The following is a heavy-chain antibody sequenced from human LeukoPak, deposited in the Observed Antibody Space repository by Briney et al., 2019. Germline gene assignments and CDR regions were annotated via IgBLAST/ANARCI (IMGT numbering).Heavy chain of an antibody. CDR2: ISAYNGNT. V-gene: IGHV1-18*01. D-gene: IGHD3-10*01. J-gene: IGHJ4*02. CDR1: GYTFTSYG. CDR3: ARNFWFGELGIYYFDH. Sequence: ASVKVSCKASGYTFTSYGISWVRQAPGQGLEWMGWISAYNGNTNYAQKLQGGVTMTTDTSTSTAYMELRSLRSDDTAVYYCARNFWFGELGIYYFDHWGQGTLVTVSS.